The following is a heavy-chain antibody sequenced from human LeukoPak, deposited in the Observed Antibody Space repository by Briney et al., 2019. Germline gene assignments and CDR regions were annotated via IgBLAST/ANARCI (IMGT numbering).Heavy chain of an antibody. V-gene: IGHV3-23*01. CDR2: ISGSGGST. CDR3: AKDYYDSSGYPLYYFDY. CDR1: GFTFSSYA. J-gene: IGHJ4*02. Sequence: GGSLRLSCAASGFTFSSYAMSWVRQAPGKGLEWVSAISGSGGSTYYADSVKGRFTTSRDNSKNTLYLQMNSLRAEDTAVYYCAKDYYDSSGYPLYYFDYWGQGTLVTVSS. D-gene: IGHD3-22*01.